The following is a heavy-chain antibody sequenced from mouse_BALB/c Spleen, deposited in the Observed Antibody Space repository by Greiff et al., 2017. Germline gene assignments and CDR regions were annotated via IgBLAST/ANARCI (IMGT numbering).Heavy chain of an antibody. CDR1: GFTFNTYA. J-gene: IGHJ4*01. CDR3: VSYYYAMDY. CDR2: IRSKSNNYAT. Sequence: EVQLVESGGGLVQPKGSLKLSCAASGFTFNTYAMNWVRQAPGKGLEWVARIRSKSNNYATYYADSVKDRFTISRDDSQSMLYLQMNNLKTEDTAMYYCVSYYYAMDYWGQGTSVTVSS. V-gene: IGHV10-1*02.